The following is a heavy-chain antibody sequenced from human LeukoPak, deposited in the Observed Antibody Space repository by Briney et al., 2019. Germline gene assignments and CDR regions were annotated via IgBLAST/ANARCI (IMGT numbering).Heavy chain of an antibody. J-gene: IGHJ4*02. CDR2: ISYDGSNK. CDR3: AKDRPPLDYGGPFDY. Sequence: PGGSLRLSCAASGFTFSSYGMHWVRQAPGKGLEWVAVISYDGSNKYYADSVKGRFTISRDNSKNTLYLQMNSLRAEDTAVYYCAKDRPPLDYGGPFDYWGQGTLVTVSS. D-gene: IGHD4-23*01. V-gene: IGHV3-30*18. CDR1: GFTFSSYG.